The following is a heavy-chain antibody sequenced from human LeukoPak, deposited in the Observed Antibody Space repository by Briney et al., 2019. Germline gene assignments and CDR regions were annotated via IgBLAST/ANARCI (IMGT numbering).Heavy chain of an antibody. Sequence: PGGALRLSCAASGFTLSSYAMSGVRQAPGRGREGGSAISGSGGSTYYADSAKGRFTISRDNSKNTLYLQMNSLRAEDTAVYYCAKGDLWRGYYTPPPYYCGMDVWGQGTTVTVSS. CDR1: GFTLSSYA. V-gene: IGHV3-23*01. J-gene: IGHJ6*02. CDR2: ISGSGGST. D-gene: IGHD3-3*01. CDR3: AKGDLWRGYYTPPPYYCGMDV.